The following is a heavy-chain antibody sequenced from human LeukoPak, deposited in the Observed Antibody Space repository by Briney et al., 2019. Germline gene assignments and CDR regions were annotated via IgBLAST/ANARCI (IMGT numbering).Heavy chain of an antibody. CDR3: ARGRGYSGYDYSV. CDR2: IHYSGST. Sequence: PSETLSLTCTVSGGSINGYYWSWIRQPPGRGLEWIGYIHYSGSTNYNPSLKSRVTISVDTSKNQFSLKLSSVTAADTAVYYCARGRGYSGYDYSVWGQGTLVTVSS. V-gene: IGHV4-59*01. J-gene: IGHJ4*02. CDR1: GGSINGYY. D-gene: IGHD5-12*01.